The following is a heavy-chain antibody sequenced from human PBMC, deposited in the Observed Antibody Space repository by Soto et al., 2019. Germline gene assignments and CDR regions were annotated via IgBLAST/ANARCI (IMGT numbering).Heavy chain of an antibody. D-gene: IGHD3-16*01. CDR1: GYRFSSSW. CDR2: VYPSDSDV. Sequence: PVESLKISCQRTGYRFSSSWTGWVRQKPGKGLEWLGNVYPSDSDVRYSPAFEGEVTISADNSINTAYLQLLNLKASDTAIYDCTKGATSHFDSWGQGTRVTVSS. J-gene: IGHJ4*02. V-gene: IGHV5-51*01. CDR3: TKGATSHFDS.